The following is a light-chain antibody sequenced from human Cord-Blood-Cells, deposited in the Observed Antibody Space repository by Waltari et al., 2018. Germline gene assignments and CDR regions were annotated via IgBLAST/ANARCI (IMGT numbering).Light chain of an antibody. J-gene: IGLJ3*02. CDR3: SSYTSSSTWV. CDR2: DVS. V-gene: IGLV2-14*01. Sequence: QSALTQPASVSGSPGQPITISCTGTSRAVGGYNSVSWYQQHPGKAPKLMIYDVSKRPSGVSNRFSGSKSGNTASLTISGLQAEDEADYYCSSYTSSSTWVFGGGTKLTVL. CDR1: SRAVGGYNS.